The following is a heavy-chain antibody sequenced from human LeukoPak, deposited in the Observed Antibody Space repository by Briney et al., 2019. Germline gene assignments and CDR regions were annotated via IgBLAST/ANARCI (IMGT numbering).Heavy chain of an antibody. J-gene: IGHJ6*03. D-gene: IGHD5-12*01. Sequence: PGGSLRLSCAASGFTFSSYWMSWVRQAPGKGLEWVANIKQDGSEKYYVDSVKGRFTISRDNAKNSLYLQMNSLRAEDTAVYYCARDGMNIVATIYYYYYYMDVWGKGTTVTVSS. CDR1: GFTFSSYW. CDR2: IKQDGSEK. CDR3: ARDGMNIVATIYYYYYYMDV. V-gene: IGHV3-7*01.